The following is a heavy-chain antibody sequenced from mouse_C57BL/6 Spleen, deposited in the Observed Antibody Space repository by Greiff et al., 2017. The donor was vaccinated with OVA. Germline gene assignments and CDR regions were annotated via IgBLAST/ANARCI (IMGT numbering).Heavy chain of an antibody. Sequence: EVQLVESGPGLVKPSQSLSLTCSVTGYSITSGYYWNWIRQFPGNKLEWMGYISYDGRNNYNPSLKNRISITRDTSKNQFFLKLNSVTTEDTATYYCARTGSSGGFAYWGQGTLVTVSA. J-gene: IGHJ3*01. CDR1: GYSITSGYY. D-gene: IGHD1-1*01. CDR2: ISYDGRN. V-gene: IGHV3-6*01. CDR3: ARTGSSGGFAY.